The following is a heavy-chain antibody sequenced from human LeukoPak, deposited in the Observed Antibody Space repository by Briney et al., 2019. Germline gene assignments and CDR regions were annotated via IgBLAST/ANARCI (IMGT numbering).Heavy chain of an antibody. CDR1: GFTFSSYA. CDR2: IYDSGTT. D-gene: IGHD5-12*01. J-gene: IGHJ4*02. CDR3: TKGPNQVWLRLFHRGVYFDY. Sequence: GGSLRLPCAAPGFTFSSYAMSWGREAPGEGLEWGSVIYDSGTTYYADSVMGRFLILRDTSKHTVDLKMNSMRVEATAVYYCTKGPNQVWLRLFHRGVYFDYCGQGTLVTVSS. V-gene: IGHV3-23*05.